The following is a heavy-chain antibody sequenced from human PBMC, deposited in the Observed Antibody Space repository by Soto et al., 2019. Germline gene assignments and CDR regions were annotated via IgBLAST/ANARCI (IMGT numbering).Heavy chain of an antibody. V-gene: IGHV4-59*01. CDR3: ARVGTGTTSYYYYYMDV. D-gene: IGHD1-7*01. Sequence: PSETLSLTCTVSGGSISSYYWSWIRQPPGKGLEWIGYIYYSGSTNYNPSLKSRVTISVDTSKNQFSLKLSSVTAADTAVYYCARVGTGTTSYYYYYMDVWGKGTTVTVSS. CDR1: GGSISSYY. J-gene: IGHJ6*03. CDR2: IYYSGST.